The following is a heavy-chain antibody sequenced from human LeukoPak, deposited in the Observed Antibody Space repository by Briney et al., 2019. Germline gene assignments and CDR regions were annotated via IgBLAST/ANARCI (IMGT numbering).Heavy chain of an antibody. J-gene: IGHJ3*01. Sequence: GGSLRLSCAASGLIFHNYALVWIRRAPGKGPEWVSAILGGGGTFYADAVKGRFAISRDNSKNTLYLQMNSLRAEDTATYYCGQDPNGNYIGAFDFWGRGTMVTVSS. CDR1: GLIFHNYA. D-gene: IGHD4-17*01. CDR3: GQDPNGNYIGAFDF. V-gene: IGHV3-23*01. CDR2: ILGGGGT.